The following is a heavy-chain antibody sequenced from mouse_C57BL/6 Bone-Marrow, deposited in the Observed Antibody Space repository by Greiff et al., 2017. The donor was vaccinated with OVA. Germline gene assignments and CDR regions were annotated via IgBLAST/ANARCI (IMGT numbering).Heavy chain of an antibody. Sequence: RVEPGASVKISCKASGYSFTDYNMNWVKQSNGKSLEWIGVINPNYGTTSYNQKFKGKATLTVDQSSSTAYMQLNSLTSEDSAVYYCARRYYGSWYFDVWGTGTTVTVSS. CDR2: INPNYGTT. CDR3: ARRYYGSWYFDV. CDR1: GYSFTDYN. D-gene: IGHD1-1*01. J-gene: IGHJ1*03. V-gene: IGHV1-39*01.